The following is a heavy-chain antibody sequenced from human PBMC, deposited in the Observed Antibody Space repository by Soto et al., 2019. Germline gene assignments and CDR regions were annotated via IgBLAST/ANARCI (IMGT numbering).Heavy chain of an antibody. V-gene: IGHV1-69*04. D-gene: IGHD6-13*01. J-gene: IGHJ5*02. CDR2: IIPILGIA. CDR3: ARDLIAAAGSLYNWFDP. Sequence: GASVKVSCKASGGTFSSYTISWVRQAPGQGLEWMGRIIPILGIANYAQKFQGRVTITADKSTSTAYMELSSLRFEDTAVYYCARDLIAAAGSLYNWFDPWGQGTLVTVSS. CDR1: GGTFSSYT.